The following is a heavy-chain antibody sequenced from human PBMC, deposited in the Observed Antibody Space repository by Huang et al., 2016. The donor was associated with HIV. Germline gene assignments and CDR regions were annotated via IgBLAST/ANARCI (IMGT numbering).Heavy chain of an antibody. CDR2: ISGNKGNT. CDR1: GYSFTFTSHG. D-gene: IGHD1-26*01. CDR3: ARVMSGSWGGPADS. Sequence: QVQLVQSGGEVRKPGASVKVSCKASGYSFTFTSHGISWVRQAPGKGLGWMGWISGNKGNTNYAQKVQGRVTLTIDTPTSTAYMELRTLRSDDTAVYYCARVMSGSWGGPADSWGQGTLVTVSS. J-gene: IGHJ4*02. V-gene: IGHV1-18*04.